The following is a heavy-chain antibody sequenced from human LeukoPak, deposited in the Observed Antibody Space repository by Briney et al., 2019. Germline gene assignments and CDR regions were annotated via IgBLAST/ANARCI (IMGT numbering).Heavy chain of an antibody. V-gene: IGHV3-48*02. CDR1: GFTFSSFN. Sequence: GGSLRLSCAASGFTFSSFNMNWVRRAPGKGLEWVSYISTSSSAMYYADSVKGRFTISRDNAKNSLYLQINSLRDGDTAVYYCASEGRIPVAGTRRYFDYWGQGTLVTVSS. CDR3: ASEGRIPVAGTRRYFDY. CDR2: ISTSSSAM. D-gene: IGHD6-19*01. J-gene: IGHJ4*02.